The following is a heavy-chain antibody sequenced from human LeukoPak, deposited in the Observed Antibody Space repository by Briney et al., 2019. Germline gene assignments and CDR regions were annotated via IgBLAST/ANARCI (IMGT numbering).Heavy chain of an antibody. J-gene: IGHJ4*02. D-gene: IGHD3-10*01. Sequence: GGSLRLSCAASGFTFSDYYMSWIRQAPGKGLEWVSSVKGRFTISRDNAKNSLYLQMSSLRAEDTAVYYCARGEYYYGSGSPYFDYWGQGTLVTVSS. CDR3: ARGEYYYGSGSPYFDY. CDR1: GFTFSDYY. V-gene: IGHV3-11*01.